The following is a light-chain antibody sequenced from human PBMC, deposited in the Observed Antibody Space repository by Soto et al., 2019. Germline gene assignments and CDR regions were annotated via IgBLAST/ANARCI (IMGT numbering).Light chain of an antibody. CDR1: SSDVGAYTS. CDR3: SSYTSDNSAYV. Sequence: QSVLTQPASVSGSPGQSITISCTGTSSDVGAYTSVSWYQHHPGKAPKVMIYEVNKRPSGISNRFSGSKSVNTASLTISGLQPEDADHYYGSSYTSDNSAYVFGTGTKVTVL. J-gene: IGLJ1*01. CDR2: EVN. V-gene: IGLV2-14*01.